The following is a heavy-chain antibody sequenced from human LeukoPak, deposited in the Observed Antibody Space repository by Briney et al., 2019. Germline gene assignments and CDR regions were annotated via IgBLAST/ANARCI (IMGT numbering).Heavy chain of an antibody. D-gene: IGHD6-6*01. CDR1: GGSISSSSYY. J-gene: IGHJ4*02. CDR3: ARGVVGSSSGFDY. Sequence: SETLSLTCTASGGSISSSSYYWGWIRQPPGKGLEWIGSIYYSGSTYYNPSLKSRVTISVDTSKNQFSLKLSSVTAADTAVYYCARGVVGSSSGFDYWGQGTLVTVSS. CDR2: IYYSGST. V-gene: IGHV4-39*01.